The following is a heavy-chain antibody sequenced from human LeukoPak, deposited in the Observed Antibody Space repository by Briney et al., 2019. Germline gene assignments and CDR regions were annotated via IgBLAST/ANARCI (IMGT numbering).Heavy chain of an antibody. D-gene: IGHD6-19*01. J-gene: IGHJ6*02. Sequence: RGSLRLSCAASGFTVSSNYMSWVRQAPGKGLEWVSVIYSGGSTYYADSVKGRFTISRDNSKNTLYLQMNSLRAEDTAVYYCARDSGYSSGWYPGYYYYGMDVWGQGTTVTVSS. CDR3: ARDSGYSSGWYPGYYYYGMDV. CDR1: GFTVSSNY. CDR2: IYSGGST. V-gene: IGHV3-53*01.